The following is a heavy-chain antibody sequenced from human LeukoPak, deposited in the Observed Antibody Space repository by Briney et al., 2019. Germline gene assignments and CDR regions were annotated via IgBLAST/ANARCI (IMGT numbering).Heavy chain of an antibody. CDR1: GFTLSSYG. V-gene: IGHV3-30*02. D-gene: IGHD1-26*01. CDR3: AKIILGATPPSGFDY. Sequence: PGGSLRLSCAASGFTLSSYGMHWVRQAPGKGLEWVAFIRYDGSNKYYADSVKGRFTISRDNSKNTLYLQMNSLRAEDTAVYYCAKIILGATPPSGFDYWGQGTLVTVSS. J-gene: IGHJ4*02. CDR2: IRYDGSNK.